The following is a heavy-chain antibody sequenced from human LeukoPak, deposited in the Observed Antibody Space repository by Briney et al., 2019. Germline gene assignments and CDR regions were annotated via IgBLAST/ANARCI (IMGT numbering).Heavy chain of an antibody. V-gene: IGHV3-20*04. Sequence: GGSLRLSCAASGFTFDGYGMSRVRQAPGKGLEWVSGINWSGGSTGYADSVKGRFTISRDTAKNSLYLQMNSLRAEDTALYYCARDMEPDAFDIWSQGTMATVPS. CDR3: ARDMEPDAFDI. D-gene: IGHD1-1*01. CDR1: GFTFDGYG. J-gene: IGHJ3*02. CDR2: INWSGGST.